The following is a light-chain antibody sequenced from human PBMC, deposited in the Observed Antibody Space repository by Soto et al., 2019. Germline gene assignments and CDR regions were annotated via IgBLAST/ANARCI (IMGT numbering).Light chain of an antibody. CDR2: DAS. CDR3: QQYDQWWK. V-gene: IGKV3-15*01. CDR1: QSINTK. Sequence: EIVMTQSPATLSVSPGEGATFSCRASQSINTKIAWYQLKPGQAPRLLIYDASIRATGIPARFSGSGSGTEFSLTINSLQSEDFGVYFCQQYDQWWKYCQETKVHI. J-gene: IGKJ1*01.